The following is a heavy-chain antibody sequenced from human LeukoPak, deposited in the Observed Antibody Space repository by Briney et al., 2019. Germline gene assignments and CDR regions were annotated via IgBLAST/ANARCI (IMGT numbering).Heavy chain of an antibody. CDR1: GYTFTGYY. Sequence: ASVKVSCKASGYTFTGYYMHWVRQAPGQGLEWMGWINPNSGGTNYAQKFQGRVTMTRDTSISTAYMELRSLRSDDTAVYYCARAPYDFWTYPPFYWGQGTLVTVSS. V-gene: IGHV1-2*02. J-gene: IGHJ4*02. CDR2: INPNSGGT. CDR3: ARAPYDFWTYPPFY. D-gene: IGHD3-3*01.